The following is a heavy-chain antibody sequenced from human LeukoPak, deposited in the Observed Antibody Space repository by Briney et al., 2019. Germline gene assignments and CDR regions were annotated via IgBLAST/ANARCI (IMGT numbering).Heavy chain of an antibody. CDR3: ARAFCPGCSCYGRFDY. CDR2: INGDGSST. J-gene: IGHJ4*02. V-gene: IGHV3-74*01. Sequence: GGSLRLSCEASGLTLSTYWIHWVRQGPGKGLEWVSRINGDGSSTSYADSVKGRFTISRDNAKSTVYLQMNSLTAEDTAVYHCARAFCPGCSCYGRFDYWGQGTLVTVSS. CDR1: GLTLSTYW. D-gene: IGHD2-15*01.